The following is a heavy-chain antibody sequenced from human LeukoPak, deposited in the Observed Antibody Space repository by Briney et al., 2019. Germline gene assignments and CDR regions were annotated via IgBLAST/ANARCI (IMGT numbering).Heavy chain of an antibody. J-gene: IGHJ1*01. V-gene: IGHV3-74*01. Sequence: GGSLILSCAASEFTFNNYWMHWVRQAPGKGLVWVSRIKNDGKITTYADSVKGRFTTSRDNAKNTFYLQMNSLRVEDTAVYYCLLIILGGSSQHWGQGTLVTVSS. CDR1: EFTFNNYW. CDR3: LLIILGGSSQH. CDR2: IKNDGKIT. D-gene: IGHD3-3*01.